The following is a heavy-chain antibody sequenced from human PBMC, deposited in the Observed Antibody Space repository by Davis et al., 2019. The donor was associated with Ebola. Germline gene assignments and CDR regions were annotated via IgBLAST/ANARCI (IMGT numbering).Heavy chain of an antibody. CDR3: ARGFLPNLIYYYMDV. V-gene: IGHV1-69*10. Sequence: SVKVSCKASGGTFSSYAISWLRQAPGQGLEWMGGIIPILGIANYAQKFQGRVTITADESTSTAYMELSSLRSEDTAVYYCARGFLPNLIYYYMDVWGKGTTVTVSS. D-gene: IGHD3-10*01. J-gene: IGHJ6*03. CDR1: GGTFSSYA. CDR2: IIPILGIA.